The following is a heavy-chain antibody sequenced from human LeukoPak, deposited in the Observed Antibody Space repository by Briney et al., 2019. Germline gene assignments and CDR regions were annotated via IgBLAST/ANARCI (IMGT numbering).Heavy chain of an antibody. CDR2: IYYSGST. J-gene: IGHJ4*02. V-gene: IGHV4-59*01. CDR3: ARESAVAGIIDY. Sequence: SETLSLTCTVSGGSISSYYWSWTRQPPGKGLEWIGYIYYSGSTNYNPSLKSRVTISVDTSKNQFSLKLSSVTAADTAVYYCARESAVAGIIDYWGQGTLVTVSS. D-gene: IGHD6-19*01. CDR1: GGSISSYY.